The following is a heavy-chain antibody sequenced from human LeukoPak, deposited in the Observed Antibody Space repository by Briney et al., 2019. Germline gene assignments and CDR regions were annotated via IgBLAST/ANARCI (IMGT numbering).Heavy chain of an antibody. CDR2: INHSGST. J-gene: IGHJ4*02. CDR3: ARRWVAVAGNFDY. Sequence: SETLSLTCAAYGGSFSGYYWSWIRQPPGKGLEWIGEINHSGSTNYNPPLKSRVTISVDTSKNQFSLKLSSVTAADTAVYYCARRWVAVAGNFDYWGQGTLVTVSS. D-gene: IGHD6-19*01. V-gene: IGHV4-34*01. CDR1: GGSFSGYY.